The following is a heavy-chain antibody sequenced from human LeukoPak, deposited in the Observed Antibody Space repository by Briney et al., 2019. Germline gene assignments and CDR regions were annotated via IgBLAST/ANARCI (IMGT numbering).Heavy chain of an antibody. J-gene: IGHJ4*02. V-gene: IGHV3-13*01. D-gene: IGHD1/OR15-1a*01. CDR1: GFTFSSYD. Sequence: GGSLRLSCAASGFTFSSYDMHWVRQATGKGLEWVSAIGTAGDTYYPGSVKGRFTISRDNSKNTMYLQMNSLRAEDTAVYYCAKQGFGCWGQGTLVTVSS. CDR3: AKQGFGC. CDR2: IGTAGDT.